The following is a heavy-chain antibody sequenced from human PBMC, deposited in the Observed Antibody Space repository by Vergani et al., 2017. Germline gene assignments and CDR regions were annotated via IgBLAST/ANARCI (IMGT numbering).Heavy chain of an antibody. CDR3: AKDLGMGYCSGGSCYSVNYGMDV. CDR1: GFTFSSYG. D-gene: IGHD2-15*01. J-gene: IGHJ6*02. CDR2: IRYDGSNK. Sequence: VQLVESGGGVVQPGGSLRLSCAASGFTFSSYGMHWVRQAPGKGLEWVAFIRYDGSNKYYADSVKGRFTISRDNSKNTLYLQMNSLRAEDTAVYYCAKDLGMGYCSGGSCYSVNYGMDVWGQGTTVTVSS. V-gene: IGHV3-30*02.